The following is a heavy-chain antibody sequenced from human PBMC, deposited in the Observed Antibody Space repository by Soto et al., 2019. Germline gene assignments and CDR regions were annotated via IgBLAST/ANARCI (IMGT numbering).Heavy chain of an antibody. V-gene: IGHV4-59*01. CDR2: IYYSGST. CDR3: ARGGGGYYYGSGSLPRPFDY. CDR1: GGSISSYY. D-gene: IGHD3-10*01. J-gene: IGHJ4*02. Sequence: SETLSLTCTVSGGSISSYYWSWIRQPPGKGLEWIGYIYYSGSTNYNPSLKSRVTISVDTAKNQFSLKLSSVTAADTAVYYGARGGGGYYYGSGSLPRPFDYWGQGTLVTVSS.